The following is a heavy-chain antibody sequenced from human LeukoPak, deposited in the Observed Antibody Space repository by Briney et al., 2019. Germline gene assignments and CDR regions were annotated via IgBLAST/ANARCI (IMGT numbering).Heavy chain of an antibody. CDR2: ISYDGSNK. J-gene: IGHJ4*02. D-gene: IGHD5-18*01. V-gene: IGHV3-30-3*01. CDR1: GFTFSSYA. CDR3: ARGVYSYGYIGGFFDY. Sequence: GGSLRLSCAASGFTFSSYAMQWVRQAPGKGLEWGAVISYDGSNKYYADSVKGRFTISRDNSKNTLYLQMNSLRAEDTAVYYCARGVYSYGYIGGFFDYWGQGTLVTVSS.